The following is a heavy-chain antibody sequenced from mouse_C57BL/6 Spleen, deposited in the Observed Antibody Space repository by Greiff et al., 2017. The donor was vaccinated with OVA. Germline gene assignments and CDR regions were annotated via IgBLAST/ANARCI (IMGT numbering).Heavy chain of an antibody. CDR2: ISDGGSYT. Sequence: DVKLQESGGGLVKPGGSLKLSCAASGFTFSSYAMSWVRQTPEKRLEWVATISDGGSYTYYPDNVKGRFTISRDNAKNNLYLHMSHLKSEDTAMYYCARDSYYGNYPYAMDYWGQGTSVTVSS. CDR1: GFTFSSYA. CDR3: ARDSYYGNYPYAMDY. V-gene: IGHV5-4*01. D-gene: IGHD2-1*01. J-gene: IGHJ4*01.